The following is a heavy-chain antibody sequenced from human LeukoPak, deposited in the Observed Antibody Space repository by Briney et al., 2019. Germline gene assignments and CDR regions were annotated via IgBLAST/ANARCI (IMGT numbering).Heavy chain of an antibody. CDR1: GYTFTSYG. D-gene: IGHD3-22*01. CDR2: ISAYNGNT. V-gene: IGHV1-18*01. J-gene: IGHJ4*02. CDR3: ARDRLGEMIVVVPDY. Sequence: GASVKVSCKASGYTFTSYGISWVRQAPGQGLEWMGWISAYNGNTNYAQKLQGRVTMTTDTSTSTAYMELRSLRSDDTAVYYCARDRLGEMIVVVPDYWGQGTLVTVSS.